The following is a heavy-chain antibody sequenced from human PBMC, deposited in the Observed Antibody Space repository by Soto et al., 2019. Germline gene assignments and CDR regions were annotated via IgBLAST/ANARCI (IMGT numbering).Heavy chain of an antibody. V-gene: IGHV4-39*01. CDR3: ATTDSHYYYGMDV. CDR2: IYYSGST. D-gene: IGHD2-21*01. CDR1: GGSISSSSYY. J-gene: IGHJ6*02. Sequence: QLQLQESGPGLVKPSETLSLTCTVSGGSISSSSYYWGWIRQPPGKGLEWIGSIYYSGSTYYNPSLKSRVTISVDTSKNQFSLKLSSVTAADTAVYYCATTDSHYYYGMDVWGQGTTVTVSS.